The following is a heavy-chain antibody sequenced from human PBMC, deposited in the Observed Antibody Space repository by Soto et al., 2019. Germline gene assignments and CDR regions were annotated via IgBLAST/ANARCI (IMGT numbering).Heavy chain of an antibody. J-gene: IGHJ2*01. CDR2: ISYDGSNK. CDR1: GFIFSSSA. Sequence: GGSLRLSCSASGFIFSSSAMNWVRQAPGKGLEWVAVISYDGSNKYYADSVKGRFTISRDNSKNTLYLQMNSLRAEDTAVYYCARDPLWGTAMVLWYFDLWGRGTLVTVSS. V-gene: IGHV3-30-3*01. CDR3: ARDPLWGTAMVLWYFDL. D-gene: IGHD5-18*01.